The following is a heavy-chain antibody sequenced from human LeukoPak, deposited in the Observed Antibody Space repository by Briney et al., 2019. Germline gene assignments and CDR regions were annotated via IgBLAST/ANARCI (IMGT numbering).Heavy chain of an antibody. CDR3: ARGDNYGPFDY. V-gene: IGHV4-59*01. D-gene: IGHD5-24*01. Sequence: SETLSLTCTVSGGSISSYYWYWLRQPPGKGLECIGYIYYSGITNYNPSLKSRVTISVDTSKNQFSLKLSSVTAADTALYYCARGDNYGPFDYWGQGTLVTVSS. CDR1: GGSISSYY. J-gene: IGHJ4*02. CDR2: IYYSGIT.